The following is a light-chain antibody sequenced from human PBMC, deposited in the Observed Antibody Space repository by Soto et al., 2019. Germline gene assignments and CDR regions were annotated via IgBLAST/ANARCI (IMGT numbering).Light chain of an antibody. CDR3: QKYGSAFT. V-gene: IGKV3-20*01. CDR1: QSVSSNY. Sequence: EIVLTQSPGTLSLSPGERATLSCRASQSVSSNYLAWYQHKPGQGPRLLIYAASRSATGIPDRFSGSGSGTDFTLTISRLEPEDFALYYCQKYGSAFTFGPGTKVDIK. J-gene: IGKJ3*01. CDR2: AAS.